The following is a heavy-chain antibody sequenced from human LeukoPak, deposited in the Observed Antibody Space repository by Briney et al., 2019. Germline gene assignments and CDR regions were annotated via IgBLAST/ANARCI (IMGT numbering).Heavy chain of an antibody. J-gene: IGHJ4*02. CDR1: GGSISSYY. D-gene: IGHD5-24*01. CDR3: ARVGRYGYNLEYFDY. V-gene: IGHV4-59*01. Sequence: PSETLSLTCTVSGGSISSYYWSWIWQPPGKGLEWIGYIYYSGSTNYNPSLKSRVTISVDTSKNQFSLKLSSVTAADTAVYYCARVGRYGYNLEYFDYWGQGTLVTVSS. CDR2: IYYSGST.